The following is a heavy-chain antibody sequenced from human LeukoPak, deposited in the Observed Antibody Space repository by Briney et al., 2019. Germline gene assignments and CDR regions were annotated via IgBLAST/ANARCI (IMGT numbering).Heavy chain of an antibody. CDR3: ARDPGYYDSSGYPTSDAFDI. Sequence: PGGSLRLSCAASGFTFSSYEMNWVRQAPGKGLEWVSYISSSGSTKYYADSVKGRFTISRDNAKNSLYLQMNNLRAEDTAVYYCARDPGYYDSSGYPTSDAFDIWGQGTMVTVSS. CDR2: ISSSGSTK. V-gene: IGHV3-48*03. D-gene: IGHD3-22*01. J-gene: IGHJ3*02. CDR1: GFTFSSYE.